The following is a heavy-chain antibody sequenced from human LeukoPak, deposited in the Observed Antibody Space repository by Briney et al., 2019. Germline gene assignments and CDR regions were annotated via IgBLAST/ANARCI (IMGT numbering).Heavy chain of an antibody. D-gene: IGHD3-22*01. J-gene: IGHJ4*02. CDR3: ARELASYDSSGYMDY. CDR2: ISYDGSNK. Sequence: GGSLRLSCAASGFSFSSHATHWVRQAPGKGLEWVAAISYDGSNKYYADSVKGRFTISRDNSKNTLYLQMNSLRAEDTAVYYCARELASYDSSGYMDYWGQGTLVTVSS. CDR1: GFSFSSHA. V-gene: IGHV3-30-3*01.